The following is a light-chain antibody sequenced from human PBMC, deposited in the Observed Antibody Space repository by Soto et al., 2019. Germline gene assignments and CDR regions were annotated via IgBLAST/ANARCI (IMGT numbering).Light chain of an antibody. Sequence: QSALTQPASVSGSPGQSITISCTGTSSDIGGYNYVSWYQQHPGKAPKLMIYAVSTRPSGVSNRFSGSKSGNTASLTISGLQADDEADYYCSSYTIITTRVFGGGTQLTVL. CDR2: AVS. V-gene: IGLV2-14*01. CDR3: SSYTIITTRV. J-gene: IGLJ7*01. CDR1: SSDIGGYNY.